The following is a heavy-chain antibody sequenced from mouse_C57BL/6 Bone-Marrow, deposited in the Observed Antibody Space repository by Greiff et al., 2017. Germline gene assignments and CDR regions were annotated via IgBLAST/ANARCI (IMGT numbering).Heavy chain of an antibody. CDR3: ARSITTVVEGDFDY. Sequence: QVQLQQSGAELVKPGASVKLSCKASGYTFTSYWMHWVKQRPGQGLEWIGMIHPNSGSTNYNEKFKSKATLTVDKSSSTAYMQLSSLTSEDSAVYYCARSITTVVEGDFDYWGQGTTRTVSS. CDR2: IHPNSGST. D-gene: IGHD1-1*01. CDR1: GYTFTSYW. J-gene: IGHJ2*01. V-gene: IGHV1-64*01.